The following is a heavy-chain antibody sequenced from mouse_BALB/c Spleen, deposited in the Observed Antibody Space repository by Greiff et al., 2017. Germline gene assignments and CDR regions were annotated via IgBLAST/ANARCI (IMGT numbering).Heavy chain of an antibody. CDR3: ARDRAMDY. V-gene: IGHV5-15*02. Sequence: EVKVVESGGGLVQPGGSRKLSCAASGFTFSDYGMAWVRQAPGKGPEWVAFISNLAYSIYYADTVTGRFTISRENAKNTLYLEMSSLRSEDTAMYYCARDRAMDYWGQGTSVTVSS. J-gene: IGHJ4*01. CDR2: ISNLAYSI. CDR1: GFTFSDYG.